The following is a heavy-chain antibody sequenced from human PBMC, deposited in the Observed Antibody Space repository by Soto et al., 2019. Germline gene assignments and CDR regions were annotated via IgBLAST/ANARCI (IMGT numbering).Heavy chain of an antibody. CDR1: GGSFSKYA. CDR3: ADCGRGTCHRWFGP. J-gene: IGHJ5*02. D-gene: IGHD2-15*01. CDR2: IIPFFKTT. Sequence: QVQLVQSGAEAKKPGSSVKVSCKASGGSFSKYAISWVRQAPGQGLEWMGGIIPFFKTTNYAQKFQGRVAITADGSTSTTYMELSSLGSDDTAVYYCADCGRGTCHRWFGPWGQGTLVTVSS. V-gene: IGHV1-69*12.